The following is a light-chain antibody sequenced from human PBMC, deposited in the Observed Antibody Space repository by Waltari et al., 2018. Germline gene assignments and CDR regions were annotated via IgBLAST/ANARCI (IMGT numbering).Light chain of an antibody. J-gene: IGKJ4*01. CDR2: KAS. CDR3: QQYNSYSLLT. V-gene: IGKV1-5*03. Sequence: DIQMTQSPSTLSASVGDRVTITCRASQSISNWLAWYQQKPGKAPKLLIYKASTLESGVPSRFSGSGSGTEVTRTISSLQPDDFATYYCQQYNSYSLLTFGGGTKVEIK. CDR1: QSISNW.